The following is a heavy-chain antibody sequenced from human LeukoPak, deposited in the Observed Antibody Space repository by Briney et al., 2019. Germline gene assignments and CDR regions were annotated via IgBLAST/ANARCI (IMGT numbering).Heavy chain of an antibody. CDR1: GFTFSNSW. Sequence: GGSLRLSCAASGFTFSNSWMSWVRQAPGRGLEWVASINQHGSQIHYVDSVKGRFTISRDNAKNSLYLEMNSLRAEDTAVYYCAKGFYDSSGYYYLHSFDHWGQGTLVTVSS. J-gene: IGHJ4*02. CDR2: INQHGSQI. D-gene: IGHD3-22*01. V-gene: IGHV3-7*03. CDR3: AKGFYDSSGYYYLHSFDH.